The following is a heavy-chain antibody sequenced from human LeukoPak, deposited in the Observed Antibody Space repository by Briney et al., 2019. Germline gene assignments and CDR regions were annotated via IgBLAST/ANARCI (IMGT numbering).Heavy chain of an antibody. CDR1: GGSISSGDYY. V-gene: IGHV4-30-4*08. Sequence: SRTLSLTCTVSGGSISSGDYYWSWIRQPPGKGLEWIGYIYYSGSTYYNPSLKSRVTISVDTSKDQFSLKLSSVTAADTAVYYCARDVRGYCSGGSCYHYYYYYMDVWGKGTTVTVSS. CDR3: ARDVRGYCSGGSCYHYYYYYMDV. CDR2: IYYSGST. J-gene: IGHJ6*03. D-gene: IGHD2-15*01.